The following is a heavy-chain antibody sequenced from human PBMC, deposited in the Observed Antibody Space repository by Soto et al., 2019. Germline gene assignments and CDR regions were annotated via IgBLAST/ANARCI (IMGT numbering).Heavy chain of an antibody. V-gene: IGHV3-23*01. D-gene: IGHD2-21*02. CDR3: AKKGLGSLATYCNYGDCHYAFDL. CDR1: GFTFSNYA. Sequence: EVQLLESGGGLVQPGGSLRLSCAAYGFTFSNYAMSWVRQAPGKGLEWVSTVSGGGDGTYYADSVKGRFTISRDNPRKTVYLQMNRLRAENSAVYYCAKKGLGSLATYCNYGDCHYAFDLWGQGTIVTVS. CDR2: VSGGGDGT. J-gene: IGHJ3*01.